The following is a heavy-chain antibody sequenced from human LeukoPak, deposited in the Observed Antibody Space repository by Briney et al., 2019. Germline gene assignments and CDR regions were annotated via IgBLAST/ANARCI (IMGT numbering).Heavy chain of an antibody. CDR2: IRSKAYGGTT. Sequence: GGSLRLSCTASGFTFGDYAMSWVRQAPGKGLEWVSFIRSKAYGGTTEYAASVKGRFTISRDDSKSIAYLQMNSLKTEDTAVYYCTRGGDIVVVPAAFLDYWGQGTLVTVSS. V-gene: IGHV3-49*04. CDR3: TRGGDIVVVPAAFLDY. J-gene: IGHJ4*02. CDR1: GFTFGDYA. D-gene: IGHD2-2*01.